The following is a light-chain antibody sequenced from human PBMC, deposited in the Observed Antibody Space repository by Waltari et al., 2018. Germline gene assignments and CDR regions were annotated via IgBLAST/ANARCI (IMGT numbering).Light chain of an antibody. J-gene: IGLJ1*01. CDR1: SAHSNYK. Sequence: QPVLTQPPSASASLGASVTLTCTLSSAHSNYKVDWYQHIPGKGRRFGVRVGTGGIWGSKGDGIPDRFSVLGSGLNRYLTIKNIQEEDESDYHCGADHGSGSNFVYVFGTGTKVTVL. V-gene: IGLV9-49*01. CDR3: GADHGSGSNFVYV. CDR2: VGTGGIWG.